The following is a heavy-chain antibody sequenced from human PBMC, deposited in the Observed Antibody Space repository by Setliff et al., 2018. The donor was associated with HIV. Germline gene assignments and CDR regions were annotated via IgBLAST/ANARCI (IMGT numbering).Heavy chain of an antibody. D-gene: IGHD3-10*01. V-gene: IGHV4-39*07. CDR1: SGSISDSRYY. CDR2: IYYAGSL. CDR3: ATEYYGSGSSFDY. J-gene: IGHJ4*02. Sequence: AETLSLSCTVSSGSISDSRYYWGWIRQAPGKGLEWIGSIYYAGSLYCSPSLKSRVTMSVDTSKNQFSLELTSLIAAATAVYYCATEYYGSGSSFDYWGQGTLVTVSS.